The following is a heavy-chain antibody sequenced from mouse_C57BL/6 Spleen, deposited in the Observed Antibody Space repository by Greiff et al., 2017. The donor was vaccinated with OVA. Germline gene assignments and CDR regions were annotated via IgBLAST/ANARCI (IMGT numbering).Heavy chain of an antibody. CDR2: IDPSDSYT. Sequence: QVHVKQPGAELVKPGASVKLSCKASGYTFTSYWMQWVKQRPGQGLEWIGEIDPSDSYTNYNQKFKGKATLTVDTSSSTAYMQLSSLTSEDSAVYYCARRGLWFAYWGQGTLVTVSA. CDR3: ARRGLWFAY. CDR1: GYTFTSYW. J-gene: IGHJ3*01. V-gene: IGHV1-50*01.